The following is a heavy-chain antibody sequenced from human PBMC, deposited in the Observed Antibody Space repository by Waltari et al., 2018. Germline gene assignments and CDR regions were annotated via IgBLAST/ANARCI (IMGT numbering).Heavy chain of an antibody. J-gene: IGHJ4*02. CDR3: ARDKEVGSASGDINFFDY. CDR1: GGTFRTYP. V-gene: IGHV1-69*12. Sequence: QVQLVQSGSEVKKPGSSVKVSCKASGGTFRTYPIRWWPQAPGQGLEWMGGIIPIFGTPNYAPKFQGRLIISADESTSTAYMELSSLRSQDTAVYYCARDKEVGSASGDINFFDYWGQGTLVAVSS. CDR2: IIPIFGTP. D-gene: IGHD2-15*01.